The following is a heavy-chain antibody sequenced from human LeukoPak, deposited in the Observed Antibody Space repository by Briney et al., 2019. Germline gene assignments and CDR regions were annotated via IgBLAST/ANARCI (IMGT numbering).Heavy chain of an antibody. D-gene: IGHD3-10*01. CDR1: GYTFTSYD. CDR2: MNPNSGNT. CDR3: ARAPHTMVRGVIVPLFSFDY. Sequence: ASVKVSCKASGYTFTSYDINWVRQATGQGLEWMGWMNPNSGNTGYAQKFQGRVTITRNTSISTAYMELSSLRSGDTAVYYCARAPHTMVRGVIVPLFSFDYWGQGTLVTVSS. J-gene: IGHJ4*02. V-gene: IGHV1-8*03.